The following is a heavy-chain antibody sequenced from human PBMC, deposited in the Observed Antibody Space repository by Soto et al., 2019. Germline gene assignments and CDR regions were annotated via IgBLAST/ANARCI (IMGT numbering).Heavy chain of an antibody. CDR2: ISGIGGST. Sequence: PVGSLRLSCAASGFTFTDYALSWVRQAPGKGLEWVATISGIGGSTYLADSVKGRLSISRDNSKNTVSLLMNSLRVEDTAVYNCATQDFRGTTGTTWGQGTLVTVSS. J-gene: IGHJ4*02. CDR1: GFTFTDYA. V-gene: IGHV3-23*01. CDR3: ATQDFRGTTGTT. D-gene: IGHD1-1*01.